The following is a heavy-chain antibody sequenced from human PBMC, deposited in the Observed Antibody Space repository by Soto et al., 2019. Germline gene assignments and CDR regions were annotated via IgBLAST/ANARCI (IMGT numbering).Heavy chain of an antibody. D-gene: IGHD3-22*01. V-gene: IGHV4-59*01. CDR2: FYSSGSP. CDR3: AREFYYDSSGIGFDS. CDR1: GGSLSGYY. J-gene: IGHJ4*02. Sequence: SETLSLTCTVSGGSLSGYYWSWIRQPPGKGLEWIGDFYSSGSPHHNPSLKNRVSISEDRSKNEFSRKLSSVTAADTAIYYCAREFYYDSSGIGFDSWGQGTLVTV.